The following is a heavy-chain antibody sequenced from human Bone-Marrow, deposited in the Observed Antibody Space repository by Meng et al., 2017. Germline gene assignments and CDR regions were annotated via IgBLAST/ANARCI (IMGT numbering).Heavy chain of an antibody. CDR3: ARATSSSSWYYMGGVFDY. Sequence: GESLKISCAASGFSVSHNYMSWVRQAPGKGLEWVSVIYSGGNTYYADSVKGRFTISRDNSKNTVFLHINSLRPEDTAVYYCARATSSSSWYYMGGVFDYWGQGTLVTVSS. CDR2: IYSGGNT. J-gene: IGHJ4*02. D-gene: IGHD6-13*01. V-gene: IGHV3-66*02. CDR1: GFSVSHNY.